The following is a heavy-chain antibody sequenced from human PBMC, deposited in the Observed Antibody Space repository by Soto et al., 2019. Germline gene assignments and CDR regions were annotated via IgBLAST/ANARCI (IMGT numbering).Heavy chain of an antibody. J-gene: IGHJ4*01. V-gene: IGHV3-30-3*01. D-gene: IGHD6-13*01. CDR2: ISNDGTNK. CDR1: GFTFSNCA. CDR3: AAAFLAAEIDF. Sequence: QVQLVESGGGVVQPGRSLRLSCAASGFTFSNCAMHWIRQAPGKGLEWVALISNDGTNKYYADSEKGRLTISRDNSKSILYLQMNSLRAEDTALYYCAAAFLAAEIDFWGHGTLVTVSS.